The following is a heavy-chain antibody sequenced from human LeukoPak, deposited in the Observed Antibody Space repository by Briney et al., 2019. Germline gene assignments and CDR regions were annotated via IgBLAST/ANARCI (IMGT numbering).Heavy chain of an antibody. CDR2: IHYSGSA. J-gene: IGHJ4*02. CDR1: GGSISGYF. Sequence: SETLSLTCSVSGGSISGYFWSWIRQPAGKGLEWIGEIHYSGSATYNPSLKSRVTISVDTSKNQFSLKMNSVTAADTAVYYCARGQWFRAFWSRGTPVTVSS. V-gene: IGHV4-59*12. CDR3: ARGQWFRAF. D-gene: IGHD3-10*01.